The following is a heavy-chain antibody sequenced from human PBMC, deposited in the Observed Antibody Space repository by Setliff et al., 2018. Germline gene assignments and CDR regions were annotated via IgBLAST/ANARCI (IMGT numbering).Heavy chain of an antibody. CDR3: ATKRLYYNFWSGYSSADAFDI. CDR1: GGTFSSYA. CDR2: IIPILGIA. V-gene: IGHV1-69*10. D-gene: IGHD3-3*01. J-gene: IGHJ3*02. Sequence: SVKVSCKASGGTFSSYAISWVRQAPGQGLEWMGGIIPILGIANYAQKFQGRVTMTEDTSTDTAYMELSSLRSEDTAVYYCATKRLYYNFWSGYSSADAFDIWGQGTMVTVSS.